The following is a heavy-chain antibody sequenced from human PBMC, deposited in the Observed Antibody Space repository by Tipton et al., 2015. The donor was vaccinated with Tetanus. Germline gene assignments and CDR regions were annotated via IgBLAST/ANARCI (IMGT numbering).Heavy chain of an antibody. CDR3: ARQPHGVHYDILTGYYRNGYYFDY. CDR1: GGSFSGYC. V-gene: IGHV4-34*01. D-gene: IGHD3-9*01. J-gene: IGHJ4*02. CDR2: INHSGST. Sequence: TLSLTCAVYGGSFSGYCWSWIRQPPGKGLEWIGEINHSGSTNYNPSLKSRVTISVDTSKTQFSLRLSSVTAADTAVYYCARQPHGVHYDILTGYYRNGYYFDYWGQGTLVTVSS.